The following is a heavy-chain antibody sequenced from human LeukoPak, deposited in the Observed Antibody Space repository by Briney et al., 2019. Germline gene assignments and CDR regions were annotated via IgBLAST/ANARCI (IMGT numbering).Heavy chain of an antibody. J-gene: IGHJ4*02. V-gene: IGHV4-4*07. Sequence: MASETLSLTCTVSGGSISSYYWSWIRQPAGKGLEWIGRIYTSGSTNYNPSLKSRVTMSVDTSKNQFSLNLSSVTAADTAVYYCARFSSIAAAFDYWGLGTLVTVSS. CDR3: ARFSSIAAAFDY. CDR1: GGSISSYY. D-gene: IGHD6-13*01. CDR2: IYTSGST.